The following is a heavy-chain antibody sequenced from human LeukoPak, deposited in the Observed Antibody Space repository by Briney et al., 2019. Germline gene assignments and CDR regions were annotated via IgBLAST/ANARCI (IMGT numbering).Heavy chain of an antibody. J-gene: IGHJ4*02. D-gene: IGHD3-16*02. Sequence: GASVKVSCTASGYTFTIYGISWVRQAPGQGLEWMGWISAYNGNTNYAQKLQGRVTMTTDTSTSTAYMELRSLRSDDTAVYYCARDLEYMITFGGVIVIPDFDYWGQGTLVTVSS. V-gene: IGHV1-18*01. CDR1: GYTFTIYG. CDR2: ISAYNGNT. CDR3: ARDLEYMITFGGVIVIPDFDY.